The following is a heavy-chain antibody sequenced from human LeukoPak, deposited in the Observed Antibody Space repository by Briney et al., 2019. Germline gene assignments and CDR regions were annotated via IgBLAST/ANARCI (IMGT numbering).Heavy chain of an antibody. Sequence: SETLSLTCAVSGGSISSGGYSWSWIRQPPGKGLEWIGYIYHSGSTYYNPSLKSRVTISVDRSKNQFSLKLSSVTAADTAVYYCATGTLEFDYWGQGTLVTVSS. CDR2: IYHSGST. J-gene: IGHJ4*02. CDR1: GGSISSGGYS. V-gene: IGHV4-30-2*01. CDR3: ATGTLEFDY. D-gene: IGHD3-10*01.